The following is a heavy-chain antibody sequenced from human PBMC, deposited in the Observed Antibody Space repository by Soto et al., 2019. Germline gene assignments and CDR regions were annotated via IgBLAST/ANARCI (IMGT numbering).Heavy chain of an antibody. CDR2: INPSTGTT. V-gene: IGHV1-46*01. D-gene: IGHD3-10*01. J-gene: IGHJ4*02. Sequence: QVQLVQSGAEVKKPGASVKVSCKASGYTFTNDYMHWVRQAPGQGLEWMGIINPSTGTTSYAQKFQGRVTMTRETSTSTVHIELSSLRSDDTAVYYCARASWDRVRGVKEFDYGGQGTLVTVSS. CDR3: ARASWDRVRGVKEFDY. CDR1: GYTFTNDY.